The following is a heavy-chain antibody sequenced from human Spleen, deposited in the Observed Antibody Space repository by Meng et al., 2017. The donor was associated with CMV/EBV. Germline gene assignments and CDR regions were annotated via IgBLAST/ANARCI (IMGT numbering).Heavy chain of an antibody. Sequence: LSCASSGFTLSTAWLSWVGQGAGKGLEWVGHIRSSTNGGTTDYAAPMRGRFTISRDDSKTALFLQMDTLTTEDTAVCYCTISPFDPWGQGTLVTVSS. CDR1: GFTLSTAW. CDR3: TISPFDP. J-gene: IGHJ5*02. CDR2: IRSSTNGGTT. D-gene: IGHD1-14*01. V-gene: IGHV3-15*01.